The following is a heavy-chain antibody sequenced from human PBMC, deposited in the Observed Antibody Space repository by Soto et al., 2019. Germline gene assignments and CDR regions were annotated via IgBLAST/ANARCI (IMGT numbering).Heavy chain of an antibody. V-gene: IGHV1-8*01. D-gene: IGHD3-10*01. CDR1: GYTFTSYD. CDR2: MNPNSGNT. J-gene: IGHJ6*03. Sequence: QVPLVQSGAEVKKPGASVKVSCKASGYTFTSYDINWVRQATGQGLEWMGWMNPNSGNTGYAQKFQGRVTMTMITAITTAYMELSSLRSEDTAVYYCARAGYYCSGSYLPAKYYYYYSYTDVRGKGTTVTLSS. CDR3: ARAGYYCSGSYLPAKYYYYYSYTDV.